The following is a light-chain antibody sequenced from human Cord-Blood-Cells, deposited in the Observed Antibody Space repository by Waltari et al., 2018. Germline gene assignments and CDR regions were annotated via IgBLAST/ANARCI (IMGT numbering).Light chain of an antibody. CDR1: SSDVGGSHY. Sequence: QSALTQPASVSGSPGQSITISCTGTSSDVGGSHYVPWYQQHQGKAPKLLFYNVSNRPSGVSNRYSGSKSGNTPSLTISGLQAEDDADYYCSSYTSSSTWVFGGGTMLTVL. CDR2: NVS. CDR3: SSYTSSSTWV. V-gene: IGLV2-14*01. J-gene: IGLJ3*02.